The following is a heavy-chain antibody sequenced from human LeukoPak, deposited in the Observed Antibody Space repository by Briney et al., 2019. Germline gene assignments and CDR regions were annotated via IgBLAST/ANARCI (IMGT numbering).Heavy chain of an antibody. CDR3: ARDRRVVVAATQENWFDP. V-gene: IGHV1-46*01. J-gene: IGHJ5*02. CDR1: GYTFTSYY. Sequence: ASVKVSCKASGYTFTSYYMHWVRQAPGQGLEWMGIINPSGGSTSYAQKFQGRVTMTRDTSTSTVYMELSSLRSDDTAVYYCARDRRVVVAATQENWFDPWGQGILVTVSS. CDR2: INPSGGST. D-gene: IGHD2-15*01.